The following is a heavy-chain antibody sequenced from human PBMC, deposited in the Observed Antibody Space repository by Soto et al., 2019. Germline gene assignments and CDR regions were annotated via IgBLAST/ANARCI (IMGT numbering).Heavy chain of an antibody. V-gene: IGHV1-69*06. J-gene: IGHJ4*02. D-gene: IGHD2-15*01. CDR1: GGTFSSYA. Sequence: GASVKVSCKASGGTFSSYAISWMRQAPGQGLEWMGGIIPIFGTANYAQKFQGRDTITADKSTSTAYMELSSLRSEDTAVYYCARDLGCSGGSCYSNDYWGQGTLVTVSS. CDR3: ARDLGCSGGSCYSNDY. CDR2: IIPIFGTA.